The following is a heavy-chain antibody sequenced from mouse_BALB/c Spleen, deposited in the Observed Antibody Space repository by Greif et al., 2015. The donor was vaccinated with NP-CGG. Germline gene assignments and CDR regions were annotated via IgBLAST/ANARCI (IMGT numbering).Heavy chain of an antibody. CDR2: ISTYYGDA. Sequence: QVQLQQSGAELVRPGVSVKISCKGSGYTFTDYAMHWVKQSHAKSLEWIGVISTYYGDASYNQKFKGKATMTVDKSSSTAYTELARLTSEDSAIYYCARSGYDGVYAMDYWGQGTSVTVSS. V-gene: IGHV1S137*01. CDR3: ARSGYDGVYAMDY. D-gene: IGHD2-2*01. J-gene: IGHJ4*01. CDR1: GYTFTDYA.